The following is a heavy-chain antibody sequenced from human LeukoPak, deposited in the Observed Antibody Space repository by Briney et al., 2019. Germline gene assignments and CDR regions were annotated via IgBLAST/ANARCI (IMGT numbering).Heavy chain of an antibody. V-gene: IGHV3-74*01. J-gene: IGHJ4*02. CDR1: GLTFSNYG. D-gene: IGHD1-26*01. Sequence: PGGSLRLSCAASGLTFSNYGMMWVRQAPGKGLVWVSYINNDGRSATYADSVKGRFTVSRDNAKNTLYQQMNSLKVEDSAMYYCARNYNGMSNWGQGTLVIVSS. CDR3: ARNYNGMSN. CDR2: INNDGRSA.